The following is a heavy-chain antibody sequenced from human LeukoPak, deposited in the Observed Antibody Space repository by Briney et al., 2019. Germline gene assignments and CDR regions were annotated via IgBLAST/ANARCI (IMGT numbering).Heavy chain of an antibody. J-gene: IGHJ4*02. CDR1: GCSFINTNW. V-gene: IGHV4-4*02. CDR3: AREGGFYRPLDY. D-gene: IGHD3-3*01. CDR2: VHLDGRT. Sequence: SETLSLTCGVSGCSFINTNWWTWVRQPPGKGLEWIGEVHLDGRTNYNPSLESRLTMSVDVSENQVSLKLTSVTAADTAVYYCAREGGFYRPLDYSGQGTLVTVSS.